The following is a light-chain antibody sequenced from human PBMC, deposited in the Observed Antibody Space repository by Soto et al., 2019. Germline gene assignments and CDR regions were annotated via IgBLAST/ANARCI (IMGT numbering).Light chain of an antibody. CDR2: GAS. CDR1: KSVDSSY. V-gene: IGKV3-20*01. Sequence: EIVLTQSPGTLSLSPGERATLSCRASKSVDSSYLAWYQQKPGQAPRLLIYGASSRATGIPDRFSGSGSGTDFTLTISRLEPEDFAVYYCQQYGTALYTFGQGTKLEVK. J-gene: IGKJ2*01. CDR3: QQYGTALYT.